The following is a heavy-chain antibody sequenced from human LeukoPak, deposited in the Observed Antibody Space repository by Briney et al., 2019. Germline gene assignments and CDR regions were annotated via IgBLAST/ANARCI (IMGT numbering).Heavy chain of an antibody. V-gene: IGHV4-59*01. CDR1: GGSISSYY. CDR2: IHYSGST. J-gene: IGHJ4*02. Sequence: SETLSLTCTVSGGSISSYYWSWLRQPPGKGLEWIGYIHYSGSTNYNPSLKSRVTISADTSKNQFSLKLSSVTAADTAVYYCARGRYSYALLYDYWGQGTLVTVSS. CDR3: ARGRYSYALLYDY. D-gene: IGHD5-18*01.